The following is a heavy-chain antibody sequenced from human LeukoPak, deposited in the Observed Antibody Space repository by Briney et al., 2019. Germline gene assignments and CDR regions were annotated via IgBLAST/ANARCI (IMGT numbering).Heavy chain of an antibody. D-gene: IGHD3-10*01. Sequence: PGGSLRLSCAASGFTFGSYAMHWVRQAPGKGLEWVAVISYDGSNKYYADSVKGRFTISRDNSKNTLYLQMNSLRAEDTAVYYCARDRVAMVRGVNDLDYWGQGTLVTVSS. CDR3: ARDRVAMVRGVNDLDY. J-gene: IGHJ4*02. V-gene: IGHV3-30-3*01. CDR2: ISYDGSNK. CDR1: GFTFGSYA.